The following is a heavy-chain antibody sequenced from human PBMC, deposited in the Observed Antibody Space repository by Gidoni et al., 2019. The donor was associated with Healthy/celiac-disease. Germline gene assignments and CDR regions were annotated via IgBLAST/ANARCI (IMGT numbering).Heavy chain of an antibody. V-gene: IGHV4-38-2*02. Sequence: QVQLPESGPGLVTPSETLSLTCTVPGYSISSGYYWGWNRQPPGKGLEWIGSIYHSGSTYYNPSLKSRVTISVDTTKNQFSLKLSSVTAADTAVYYCARGPSYYYDSSGYQDAFDIWGQGTMVTVSS. CDR2: IYHSGST. CDR3: ARGPSYYYDSSGYQDAFDI. J-gene: IGHJ3*02. D-gene: IGHD3-22*01. CDR1: GYSISSGYY.